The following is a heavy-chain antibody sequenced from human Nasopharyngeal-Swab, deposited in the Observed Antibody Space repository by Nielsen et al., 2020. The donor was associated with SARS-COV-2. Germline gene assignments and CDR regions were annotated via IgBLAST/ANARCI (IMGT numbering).Heavy chain of an antibody. CDR1: GFTFSSYA. Sequence: GVLKISCAASGFTFSSYAMSWVRQAPGKGLEWVSAISGSGGSTYYADSVKGRFTISRDNSKNTLYLQMNSLRAEDTALYYCARALNGYFELWGRGTLVAASS. V-gene: IGHV3-23*01. J-gene: IGHJ2*01. CDR3: ARALNGYFEL. CDR2: ISGSGGST.